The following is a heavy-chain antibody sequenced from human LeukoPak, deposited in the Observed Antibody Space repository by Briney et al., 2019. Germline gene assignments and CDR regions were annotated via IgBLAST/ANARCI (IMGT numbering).Heavy chain of an antibody. Sequence: GGSLRLSCAASGFTFSSYGMHWVRQAPGKGLEWVAVISYDGSNKYYADSVKGRFTISRGNSKNTLYLQMNSLRAEDTAVYYCAKGPYYYGSGSYSLDPDYWGQGTLVTVSS. CDR2: ISYDGSNK. D-gene: IGHD3-10*01. CDR3: AKGPYYYGSGSYSLDPDY. CDR1: GFTFSSYG. J-gene: IGHJ4*02. V-gene: IGHV3-30*18.